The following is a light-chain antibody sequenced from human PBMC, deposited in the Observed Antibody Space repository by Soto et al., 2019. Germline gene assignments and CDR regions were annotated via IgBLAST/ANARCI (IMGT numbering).Light chain of an antibody. Sequence: EFVLTQSPGSLSLSPGERATLSCRASQSVSNRYLAWYQQKPGQAPRLLIYGASSRASGIPDRFSGSGSGTDFTLTISRLEPEDFAMYYCQQYRSSPITFGQGTRLE. CDR2: GAS. V-gene: IGKV3-20*01. J-gene: IGKJ5*01. CDR3: QQYRSSPIT. CDR1: QSVSNRY.